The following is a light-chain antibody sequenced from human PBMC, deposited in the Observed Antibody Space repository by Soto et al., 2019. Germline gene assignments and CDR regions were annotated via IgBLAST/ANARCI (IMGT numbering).Light chain of an antibody. CDR1: QSVSIN. V-gene: IGKV3-15*01. J-gene: IGKJ5*01. CDR3: QQYNNWPPIP. Sequence: IVTSQSPATLSVSPGERATLSCRASQSVSINLAWYQQKPGQAPRLLIYDTSTRATCIPARFSGSGSGTEFTLTISSLQSEDFAVYYCQQYNNWPPIPFGQGTLLEI. CDR2: DTS.